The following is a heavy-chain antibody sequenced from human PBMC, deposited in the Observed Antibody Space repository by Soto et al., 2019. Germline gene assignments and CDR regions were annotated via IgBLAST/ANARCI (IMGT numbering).Heavy chain of an antibody. V-gene: IGHV3-23*01. CDR1: GFTFSSYA. CDR2: ISGSDNNT. Sequence: GGSLRLSCAASGFTFSSYAMRWVRQAPGKGLEWVSAISGSDNNTYYADSVKGRFTISRDNSKNTLYLQMSSLRADDTAVYYCAPMGVWGQGTTVTVSS. J-gene: IGHJ6*02. CDR3: APMGV.